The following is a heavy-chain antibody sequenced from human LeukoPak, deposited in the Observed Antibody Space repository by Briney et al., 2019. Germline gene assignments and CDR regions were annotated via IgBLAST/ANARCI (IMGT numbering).Heavy chain of an antibody. CDR1: GFNSEDHA. V-gene: IGHV3-33*08. CDR3: VRDPSGSGFAFDS. J-gene: IGHJ4*02. Sequence: GGSLRLSCVVSGFNSEDHAMHWVRQAPGKGLEWVAFIWFDGSNKHYAGSVKGRFTISRDNSEDTLYLQMNSLRAEDTAVYYCVRDPSGSGFAFDSWGQGALVTVSS. D-gene: IGHD1-1*01. CDR2: IWFDGSNK.